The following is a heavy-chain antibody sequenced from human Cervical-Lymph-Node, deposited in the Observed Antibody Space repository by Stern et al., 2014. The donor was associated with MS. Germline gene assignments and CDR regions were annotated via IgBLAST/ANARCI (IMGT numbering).Heavy chain of an antibody. CDR1: GFSLNTRGVG. CDR2: IYWDDSK. V-gene: IGHV2-5*02. J-gene: IGHJ4*02. D-gene: IGHD2-2*01. Sequence: QVTLRESGPTLVKPTQTLTLTCNFSGFSLNTRGVGVGWIRQPPGKALEWLAFIYWDDSKRYSPSLKNRLTITKDTSKNQVVLTMNNMDPVDTATFYCATHAPGVVPAALDYWGQGTLVTVSS. CDR3: ATHAPGVVPAALDY.